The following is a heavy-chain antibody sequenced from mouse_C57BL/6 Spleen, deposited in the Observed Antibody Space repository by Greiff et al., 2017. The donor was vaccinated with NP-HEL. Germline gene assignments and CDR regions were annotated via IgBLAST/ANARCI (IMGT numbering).Heavy chain of an antibody. CDR3: ARWNYGSSWDYAMDY. CDR1: GYSITSGYY. D-gene: IGHD1-1*01. V-gene: IGHV3-6*01. CDR2: ISYDGSN. Sequence: EVKLQESGPGLVKPSQSLSLTCSVTGYSITSGYYWNWIRQFPGNKLEWMGYISYDGSNNYNPSLKNRISITRDTSKNQFFLKLNSVTTEDTATYYCARWNYGSSWDYAMDYWGQGTSVTVSS. J-gene: IGHJ4*01.